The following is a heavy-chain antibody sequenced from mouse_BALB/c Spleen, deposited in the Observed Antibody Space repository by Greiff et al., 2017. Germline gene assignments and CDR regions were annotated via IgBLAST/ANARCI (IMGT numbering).Heavy chain of an antibody. CDR1: GFTFSNYW. D-gene: IGHD2-1*01. CDR3: TGYGNYVAWFAY. Sequence: LQQSGGGLVQPGGSMKLSCVASGFTFSNYWMNWVRQSPEKGLEWVAEIRLKSNNYATHYAESVKGRFTISRDDSKSSVYLQMNNLRAEDTGIYYCTGYGNYVAWFAYWGQGTLVTVSA. J-gene: IGHJ3*01. CDR2: IRLKSNNYAT. V-gene: IGHV6-6*02.